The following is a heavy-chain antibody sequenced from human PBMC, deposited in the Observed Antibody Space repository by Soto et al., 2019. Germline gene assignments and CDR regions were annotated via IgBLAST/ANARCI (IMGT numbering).Heavy chain of an antibody. D-gene: IGHD5-18*01. J-gene: IGHJ4*02. V-gene: IGHV1-69*12. CDR2: IIPFFGTA. CDR3: ARYSYGYSYFDY. Sequence: QVQLVQSGAEVKKPGSSVKVSCKASGGTFSSYAISWVRQAPGQGLEWMGGIIPFFGTANYAQKFQGRVTLTADGSTSTAYMELSSLRSEDTAVYYCARYSYGYSYFDYWGQGTLVSVSS. CDR1: GGTFSSYA.